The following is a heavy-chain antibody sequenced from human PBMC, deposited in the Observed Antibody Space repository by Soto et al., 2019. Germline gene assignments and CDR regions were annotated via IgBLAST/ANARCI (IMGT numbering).Heavy chain of an antibody. Sequence: GGSLRLSCAASGFTFSGSAMHWVRQASGKGLEWVGRIRSKANSYATAYAASVKGRFTISRDDSKNTAYLQMNSLKTEDTAVYYCTSPRTAALNYWGQGTLVTVSS. V-gene: IGHV3-73*01. J-gene: IGHJ4*02. CDR3: TSPRTAALNY. CDR2: IRSKANSYAT. CDR1: GFTFSGSA. D-gene: IGHD6-13*01.